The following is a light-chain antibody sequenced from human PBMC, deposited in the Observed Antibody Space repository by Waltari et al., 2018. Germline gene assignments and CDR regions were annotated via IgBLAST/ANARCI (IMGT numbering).Light chain of an antibody. CDR2: KDS. V-gene: IGLV3-25*03. CDR3: QSTDASETFV. CDR1: ILSKEY. J-gene: IGLJ1*01. Sequence: SDELTQPPSVSVSPGQPARITCSGEILSKEYAYWYQHKPGQAPVLVIYKDSERPSGIPDRFSGSSSGTTVTLTISAVQAEDEAAYYCQSTDASETFVFGTGTTVTVL.